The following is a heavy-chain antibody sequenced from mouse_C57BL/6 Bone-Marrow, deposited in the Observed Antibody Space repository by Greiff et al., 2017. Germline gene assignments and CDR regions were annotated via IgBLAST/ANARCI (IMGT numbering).Heavy chain of an antibody. CDR2: SRNKANDYTT. CDR3: ARDAFGYGFDY. D-gene: IGHD2-2*01. V-gene: IGHV7-1*01. CDR1: GFTFSDFY. Sequence: EVQVVESGGGLVQSGRSLRLSCATSGFTFSDFYMEWVRQAPGKGLEWIAASRNKANDYTTEYSASVKGRFIVSRDTSQSILYLQMNALRAEDTAIYYCARDAFGYGFDYWGQGTTLTVSS. J-gene: IGHJ2*01.